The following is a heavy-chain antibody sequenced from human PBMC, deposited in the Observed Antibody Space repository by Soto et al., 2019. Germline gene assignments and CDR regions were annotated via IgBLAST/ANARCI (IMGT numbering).Heavy chain of an antibody. Sequence: QLQLQESGPGLVKPSETLSLTCTVSGGSISSSSYYWGWIRQPPGKGLEWIGSIYYSGSTYYNPSLKSRVTISVDTSNNQFSLKLSSVTAADTAVYYCARRPYVWGSYRSSRFDYWGQGTLVTVSS. D-gene: IGHD3-16*02. V-gene: IGHV4-39*01. CDR2: IYYSGST. CDR3: ARRPYVWGSYRSSRFDY. CDR1: GGSISSSSYY. J-gene: IGHJ4*02.